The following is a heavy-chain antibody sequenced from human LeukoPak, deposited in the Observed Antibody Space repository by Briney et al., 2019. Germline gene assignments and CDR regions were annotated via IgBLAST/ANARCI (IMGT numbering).Heavy chain of an antibody. D-gene: IGHD3-3*01. CDR3: ARVLRITIFGVVSSYFDY. CDR1: GGSISSYY. V-gene: IGHV4-4*07. CDR2: IYTSGST. Sequence: PSETLSLTCTVSGGSISSYYWSWIRQPAGKGLEWIGRIYTSGSTNYNPSLKSRVTMSVDTSKNQFSLKPSSVTAADTAVYYCARVLRITIFGVVSSYFDYWGQGTLVTVSS. J-gene: IGHJ4*02.